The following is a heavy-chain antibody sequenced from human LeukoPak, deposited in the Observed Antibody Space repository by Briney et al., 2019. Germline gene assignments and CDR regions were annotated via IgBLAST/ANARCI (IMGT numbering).Heavy chain of an antibody. Sequence: GGSLRLSCAASGFTFSSYGMHWVRQAPGKGLEWVAVISYDGSNKCYADSVKGRFTISRDNSKNTLYLQMNGLRAEDTAVYYCAKGQGPDYWGQGTLVTVSS. CDR1: GFTFSSYG. CDR2: ISYDGSNK. V-gene: IGHV3-30*18. J-gene: IGHJ4*02. CDR3: AKGQGPDY.